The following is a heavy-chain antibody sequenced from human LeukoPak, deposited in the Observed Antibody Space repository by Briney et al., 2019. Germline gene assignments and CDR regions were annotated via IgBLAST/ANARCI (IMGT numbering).Heavy chain of an antibody. CDR2: INHSGST. D-gene: IGHD5-18*01. V-gene: IGHV4-34*01. CDR1: GGSFSGYY. CDR3: ARMPYSYGLGI. J-gene: IGHJ3*02. Sequence: SETLSLTCAVYGGSFSGYYWSWIRQPPGKGLEWIGEINHSGSTNYNPSLKSRVTISVDTSKNQFSLKLSSVTAADTAVYYCARMPYSYGLGIWGQGTMVTVSS.